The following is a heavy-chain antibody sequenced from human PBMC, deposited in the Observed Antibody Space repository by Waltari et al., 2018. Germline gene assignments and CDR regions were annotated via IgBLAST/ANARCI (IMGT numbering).Heavy chain of an antibody. CDR2: INPSGGAT. CDR1: GYTLSTYY. J-gene: IGHJ4*02. D-gene: IGHD6-13*01. Sequence: QVQLVQSGAEVKTPGASVRISCEASGYTLSTYYIHWVRQAPGQGLEWMGIINPSGGATTYAQKLQDRITLTRDTSTSTVYMTLRSLTSEDTAVYYCARSHVGDSSWPGDYWGQGTLVSVSS. CDR3: ARSHVGDSSWPGDY. V-gene: IGHV1-46*04.